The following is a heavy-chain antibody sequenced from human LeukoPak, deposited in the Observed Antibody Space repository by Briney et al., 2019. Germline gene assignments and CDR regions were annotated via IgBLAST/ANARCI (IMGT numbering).Heavy chain of an antibody. CDR3: AKGGHHFNPFHN. V-gene: IGHV3-23*01. CDR1: GFTFSTSP. Sequence: PGGSLRLYCAVSGFTFSTSPMAWVRQSAGKGLEWVSSIHAGGGDPFCADSVQGRCTISRDNSKNTLFLQLNSLRVDDTAIYFCAKGGHHFNPFHNWGRGTLVTVSS. J-gene: IGHJ4*02. CDR2: IHAGGGDP.